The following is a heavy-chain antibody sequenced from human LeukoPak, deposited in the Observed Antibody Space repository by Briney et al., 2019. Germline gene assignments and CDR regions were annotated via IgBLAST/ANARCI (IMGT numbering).Heavy chain of an antibody. Sequence: PGGSLRLSCAASGFTFRNYDMHWVRQSPGKGLEWMTFISYDGTNKDYADSVKGRFTVSRDNSKNTLYLQMNSLRAEDTAVYYCARDYYDSSGYYYGSWWFDYWGQGTLVTVSS. CDR1: GFTFRNYD. J-gene: IGHJ5*01. CDR2: ISYDGTNK. CDR3: ARDYYDSSGYYYGSWWFDY. D-gene: IGHD3-22*01. V-gene: IGHV3-30*03.